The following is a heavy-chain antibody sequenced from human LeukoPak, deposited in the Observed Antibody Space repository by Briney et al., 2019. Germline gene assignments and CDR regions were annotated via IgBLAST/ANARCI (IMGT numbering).Heavy chain of an antibody. Sequence: GGSLRLSCAASGFTVSSNYMSWVRQAPGKGLEWVSVIYSGGSTYYADSVKGRFTISRDNSKNTLYLQMNSLRAEDTAVYYCARGVGYSSGWYDAFDIWGQGTMVTVSS. V-gene: IGHV3-66*01. D-gene: IGHD6-19*01. CDR2: IYSGGST. CDR3: ARGVGYSSGWYDAFDI. CDR1: GFTVSSNY. J-gene: IGHJ3*02.